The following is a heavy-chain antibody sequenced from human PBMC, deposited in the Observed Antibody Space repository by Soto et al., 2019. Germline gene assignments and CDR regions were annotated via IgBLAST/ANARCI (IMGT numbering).Heavy chain of an antibody. Sequence: SETLSLTCTVCGGSISSYYWSWIRQLPGKGLEGIGYIYYSGSTNYNPSLKSRATISVDTSKNHCSLRLSSVTAADSALYYHARVGIGGQLCRGTSCYSRDGFDLRGEGTMVTVSS. V-gene: IGHV4-59*01. CDR2: IYYSGST. CDR3: ARVGIGGQLCRGTSCYSRDGFDL. CDR1: GGSISSYY. J-gene: IGHJ4*03. D-gene: IGHD2-15*01.